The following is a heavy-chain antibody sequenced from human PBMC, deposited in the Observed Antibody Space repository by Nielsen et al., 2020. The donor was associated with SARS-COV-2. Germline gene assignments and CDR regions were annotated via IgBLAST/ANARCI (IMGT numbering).Heavy chain of an antibody. CDR3: TKVDCLLGDTICHFDF. CDR2: FYIGNRI. CDR1: GLSVSNNF. Sequence: GGSLRLSCAASGLSVSNNFMMWVRRAPGKGPEWVAIFYIGNRIEYADSVRGRFIISRDSFRNTVDLQMNSLKAEDTALYYCTKVDCLLGDTICHFDFWGQGTQVTVSS. D-gene: IGHD1-26*01. J-gene: IGHJ4*02. V-gene: IGHV3-53*01.